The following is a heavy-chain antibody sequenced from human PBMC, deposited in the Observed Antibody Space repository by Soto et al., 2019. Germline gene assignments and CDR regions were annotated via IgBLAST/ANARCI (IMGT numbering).Heavy chain of an antibody. V-gene: IGHV1-24*01. CDR1: GYTLTELS. D-gene: IGHD2-15*01. CDR2: FDPEDGET. J-gene: IGHJ3*02. Sequence: ASVKVSCKVSGYTLTELSMHWVRQAPGKGLERMGGFDPEDGETIYAQKFQGRVTMTEDTSTDTAYMELSSLRSEDTAVYYCATVVGCSGGSCYPYREAFDIWGQGTMVTVSS. CDR3: ATVVGCSGGSCYPYREAFDI.